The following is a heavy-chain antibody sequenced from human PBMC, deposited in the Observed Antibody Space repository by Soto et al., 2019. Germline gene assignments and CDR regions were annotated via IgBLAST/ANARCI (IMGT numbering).Heavy chain of an antibody. J-gene: IGHJ4*02. CDR2: INTGNGDT. CDR3: ARDVGWFGETTFDC. D-gene: IGHD3-10*01. V-gene: IGHV1-3*04. CDR1: GYTFTAYE. Sequence: ASVKVSCKASGYTFTAYEMHWVRQAPGQRLEWMGWINTGNGDTKYSQRFQDRVTITRDTSANTVYMELSSLTSEDTAMYYCARDVGWFGETTFDCWGQGTPVTVSS.